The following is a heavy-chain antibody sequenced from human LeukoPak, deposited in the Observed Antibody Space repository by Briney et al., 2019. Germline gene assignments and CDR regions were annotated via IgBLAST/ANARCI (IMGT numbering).Heavy chain of an antibody. Sequence: NSSETLSLTCTVSGGSISSYYWTWIRQPAGKGLEWIGRIHTSGSTNHNPSLKSRVTMSVDTSNNQFSLKLSSVTAADTAIYYCAKDRGSGYSYGYFDYWGQGALVTVST. CDR2: IHTSGST. D-gene: IGHD5-18*01. V-gene: IGHV4-4*07. CDR3: AKDRGSGYSYGYFDY. CDR1: GGSISSYY. J-gene: IGHJ4*02.